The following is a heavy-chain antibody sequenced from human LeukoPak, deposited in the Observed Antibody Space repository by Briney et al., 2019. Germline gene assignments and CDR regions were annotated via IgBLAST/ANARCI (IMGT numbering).Heavy chain of an antibody. V-gene: IGHV4-34*01. CDR3: ARGYKVAAESDY. D-gene: IGHD5-12*01. Sequence: SETLSLTCAVYGGSFSGYYWSWIRQPPGKGLEWIGEINHSGSTNYNPSLKSRVTISVDTSKNQFSLKLSSVTAADTAVYYCARGYKVAAESDYWGQGTLVTVSS. CDR1: GGSFSGYY. CDR2: INHSGST. J-gene: IGHJ4*02.